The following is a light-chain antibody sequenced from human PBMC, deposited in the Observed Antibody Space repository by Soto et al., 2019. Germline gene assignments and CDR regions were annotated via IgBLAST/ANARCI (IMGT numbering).Light chain of an antibody. V-gene: IGKV1-8*01. CDR2: AAS. CDR1: QGISSY. J-gene: IGKJ1*01. CDR3: QHYNSYSEA. Sequence: AIRMTQSPSSLSASTGDRVTITCRASQGISSYLAWYQQKPGKAPKLLTYAASTLQSGVPSRFSGSGSGTEFTLTISSLQPDDFATYYCQHYNSYSEAFGQGTKVDIK.